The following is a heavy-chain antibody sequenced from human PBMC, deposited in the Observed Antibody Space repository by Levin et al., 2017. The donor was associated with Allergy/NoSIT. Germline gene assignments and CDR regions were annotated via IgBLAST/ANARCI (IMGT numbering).Heavy chain of an antibody. Sequence: GGSLRLSCAASGFTFSSYAMHWVRQAPGKGLEWVAVISYDGSNKYYADSVKGRFTISRDNSKNTLYLQMNSLRAEDTAVYYCARDRNSSSWYLSAFDIWGQGTMVTVSS. CDR1: GFTFSSYA. D-gene: IGHD6-13*01. J-gene: IGHJ3*02. CDR2: ISYDGSNK. CDR3: ARDRNSSSWYLSAFDI. V-gene: IGHV3-30*04.